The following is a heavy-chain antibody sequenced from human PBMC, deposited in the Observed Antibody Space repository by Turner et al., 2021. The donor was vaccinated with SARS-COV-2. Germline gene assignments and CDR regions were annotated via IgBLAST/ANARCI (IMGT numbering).Heavy chain of an antibody. CDR3: ATKTHCGSDCYSKYFDL. CDR1: GGPVSNSFYF. CDR2: MAYSEMT. Sequence: QLQPEESGSALVMASETLSLTCGVSGGPVSNSFYFWGWVRQAPGWGLEWIASMAYSEMTYHNPSMRSRVSISKDTSKNKFSLRLTSLTAADTAIYYCATKTHCGSDCYSKYFDLWGRGTPVTV. D-gene: IGHD2-21*02. V-gene: IGHV4-39*01. J-gene: IGHJ2*01.